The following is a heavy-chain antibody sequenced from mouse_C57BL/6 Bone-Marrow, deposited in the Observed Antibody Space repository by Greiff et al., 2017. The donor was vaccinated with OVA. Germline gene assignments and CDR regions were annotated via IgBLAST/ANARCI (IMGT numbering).Heavy chain of an antibody. CDR2: IWSGGST. D-gene: IGHD2-3*01. V-gene: IGHV2-2*01. Sequence: VKVVESGPGLVQPSQSLSITCTVSGFSLTSYGVHWVRQSPGKGLEWLGVIWSGGSTDYNAAFISRLSISKDNSKSQVFFKMNSLQADDTAIYYCASHDGYYNAMDYWGQGTSVTVSS. CDR3: ASHDGYYNAMDY. J-gene: IGHJ4*01. CDR1: GFSLTSYG.